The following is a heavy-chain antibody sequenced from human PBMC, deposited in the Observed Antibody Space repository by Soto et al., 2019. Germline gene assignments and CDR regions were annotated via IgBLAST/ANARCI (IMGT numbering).Heavy chain of an antibody. D-gene: IGHD2-15*01. CDR3: ARRYVVNDPAAFDI. J-gene: IGHJ3*02. CDR2: IYYSGST. Sequence: SETLSLTCTVSGGSISSSSYYWGWIRQPPGKGLEWIGSIYYSGSTYYNPSLKSRVTISVDTSKNQFSLKLSSVTAADTAVYYCARRYVVNDPAAFDIWGQGTMVTVSS. V-gene: IGHV4-39*01. CDR1: GGSISSSSYY.